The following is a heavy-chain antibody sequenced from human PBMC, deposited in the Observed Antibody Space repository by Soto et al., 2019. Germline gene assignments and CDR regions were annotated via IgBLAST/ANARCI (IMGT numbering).Heavy chain of an antibody. D-gene: IGHD3-22*01. J-gene: IGHJ5*02. CDR2: ISSSSSYI. CDR3: ARDRSYDSSVYYP. Sequence: GGSLRLSCAASGFTFSIYSMNWVRQAPGKGLEWVSSISSSSSYIYYADSVKGRFTISRDNAKNSLYLQMNSLRAEDTAFYYCARDRSYDSSVYYPWGQGTLVTVSS. CDR1: GFTFSIYS. V-gene: IGHV3-21*04.